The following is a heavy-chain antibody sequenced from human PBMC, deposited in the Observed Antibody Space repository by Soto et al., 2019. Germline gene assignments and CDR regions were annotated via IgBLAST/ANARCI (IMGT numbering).Heavy chain of an antibody. V-gene: IGHV5-51*01. CDR2: IFTRDSET. D-gene: IGHD3-10*01. J-gene: IGHJ5*02. CDR1: SHLFNNHW. CDR3: ARGYFDSGHGYDL. Sequence: EQLEQSGAEVKKPGESLKISCKGPSHLFNNHWIGWVRQTPGKGLEWMGLIFTRDSETKTSPSFQGHVSFSVDNSINTVYLQWTSLKTTDTGIYFCARGYFDSGHGYDLWGQGTLVTVSS.